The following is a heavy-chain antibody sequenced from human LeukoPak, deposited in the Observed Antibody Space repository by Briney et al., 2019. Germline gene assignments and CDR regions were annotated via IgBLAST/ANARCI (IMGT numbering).Heavy chain of an antibody. V-gene: IGHV1-46*01. CDR2: IYPRDGST. CDR1: GGTFSKYS. Sequence: ASVKVSCKASGGTFSKYSISWVRQAPGQGLEWMGMIYPRDGSTSYAQKFQGRVTVTRDTSTSTVHMELSGLRSEDTAVYYCARDQEGFNYWGQGTLVTVSS. CDR3: ARDQEGFNY. J-gene: IGHJ4*02.